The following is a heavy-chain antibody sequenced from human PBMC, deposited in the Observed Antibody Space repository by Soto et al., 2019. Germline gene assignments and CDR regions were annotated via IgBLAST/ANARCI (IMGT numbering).Heavy chain of an antibody. J-gene: IGHJ4*02. D-gene: IGHD1-26*01. CDR3: AKSGGLGAIGLVDY. Sequence: GGSLRLSCAASGFTFSSYSMSWVRQAPGKGLEWVSAISGSGVSTYYADSVKGRFTISRDNSKNTLYLQMNSLRAEDTAVYYCAKSGGLGAIGLVDYLGQGTLVTVSS. CDR2: ISGSGVST. CDR1: GFTFSSYS. V-gene: IGHV3-23*01.